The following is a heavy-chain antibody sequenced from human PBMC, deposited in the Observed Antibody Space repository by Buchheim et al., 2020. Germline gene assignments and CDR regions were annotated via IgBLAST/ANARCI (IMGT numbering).Heavy chain of an antibody. J-gene: IGHJ4*02. D-gene: IGHD6-19*01. V-gene: IGHV1-46*03. Sequence: QVQLVQSGAEVKKPGASVKVSCKASGYTFTSYHIHWVRQAPGQGLEWMGIINPSGGSTSYAQKFQGRVTMTRDTSTSTVYMELSSLRSEDTAVYYCASETVAVTRALFVDYWGQGTLVTVSS. CDR2: INPSGGST. CDR1: GYTFTSYH. CDR3: ASETVAVTRALFVDY.